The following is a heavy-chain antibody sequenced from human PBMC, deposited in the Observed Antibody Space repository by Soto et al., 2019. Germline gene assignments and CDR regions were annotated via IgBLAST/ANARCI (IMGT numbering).Heavy chain of an antibody. CDR3: ARGGTVTTVLGDY. J-gene: IGHJ4*02. CDR1: GFTFSNYA. V-gene: IGHV3-30-3*01. D-gene: IGHD4-17*01. CDR2: ISYDGSNK. Sequence: QVQLVESGGGVVQPGRSLRLSCAASGFTFSNYAMHWVRQAPGKGLEWVAVISYDGSNKYYADSVKGRFTISRDNSKNMLYLQMNSLRAEDTAVYYCARGGTVTTVLGDYWGQGTLVTVSS.